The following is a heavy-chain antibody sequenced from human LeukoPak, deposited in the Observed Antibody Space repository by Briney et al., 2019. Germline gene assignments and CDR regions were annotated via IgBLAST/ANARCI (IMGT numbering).Heavy chain of an antibody. D-gene: IGHD1-26*01. V-gene: IGHV4-4*07. CDR1: GGSISSYY. CDR2: IYTSGST. Sequence: SETLSLTCTVSGGSISSYYWSWIRQPAGKGLEWIGCIYTSGSTNYNPSLKSRVTMSVDTSKNQFSLKLSSVTAADTAVYYCARDLRSRELPYYYYYYYMDVWGKGTTVTVSS. J-gene: IGHJ6*03. CDR3: ARDLRSRELPYYYYYYYMDV.